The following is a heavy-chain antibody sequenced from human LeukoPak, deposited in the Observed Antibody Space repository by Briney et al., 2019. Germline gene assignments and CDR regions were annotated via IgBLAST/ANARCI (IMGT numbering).Heavy chain of an antibody. Sequence: SETLSLTCTVSGGSISSYYWSWIRQPPGQGLEWIGYIYYSGSTNYNPSLKRRGTISVATSTTQSSLKLSSVTAADTAVYYSARDPQLLWFGELSPSGMDVRGQGTTVTVSS. CDR2: IYYSGST. D-gene: IGHD3-10*01. J-gene: IGHJ6*02. CDR1: GGSISSYY. CDR3: ARDPQLLWFGELSPSGMDV. V-gene: IGHV4-59*01.